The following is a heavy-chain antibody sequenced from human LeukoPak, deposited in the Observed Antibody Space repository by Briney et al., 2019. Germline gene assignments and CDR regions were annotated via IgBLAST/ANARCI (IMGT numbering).Heavy chain of an antibody. CDR1: GGSISSYY. V-gene: IGHV4-59*08. Sequence: PSETLSLTCTVSGGSISSYYWSWIRQPPGKGLEWIGYIYYSGSTNYNPSLKSRVTISIDTSKNHFSLKLGSVTAADTAVYYCARQSGGATYYYYGMDVWGQGTTVTVSS. D-gene: IGHD2-15*01. J-gene: IGHJ6*02. CDR3: ARQSGGATYYYYGMDV. CDR2: IYYSGST.